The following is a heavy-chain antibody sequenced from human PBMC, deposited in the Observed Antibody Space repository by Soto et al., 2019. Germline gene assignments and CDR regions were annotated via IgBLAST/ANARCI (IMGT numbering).Heavy chain of an antibody. CDR1: GGSISSGGYY. J-gene: IGHJ6*02. D-gene: IGHD3-3*01. CDR2: IYYSGST. Sequence: SETLSLTCTVSGGSISSGGYYWSWIRQHPGKGLEWIGYIYYSGSTYYNPSLKSRVTISVDTSKNQFSLKLSSVTAADTAVYYCARFNFGRTYYYYGMDVWGQGTTVTVSS. CDR3: ARFNFGRTYYYYGMDV. V-gene: IGHV4-31*03.